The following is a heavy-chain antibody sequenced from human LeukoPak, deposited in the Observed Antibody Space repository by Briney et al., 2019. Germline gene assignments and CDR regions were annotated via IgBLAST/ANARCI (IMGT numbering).Heavy chain of an antibody. V-gene: IGHV3-48*03. CDR3: AREDGDYAYYYYGMDV. CDR2: ISSSGSTI. D-gene: IGHD4-17*01. Sequence: GGSLRLSCAASGFTFSSYEMNWVRQAPGKGLEWVSYISSSGSTICYADSVKGRFTISRDNAKNSLYLQMNSLRAEDTAVYYCAREDGDYAYYYYGMDVWGQGTTVTVSS. CDR1: GFTFSSYE. J-gene: IGHJ6*02.